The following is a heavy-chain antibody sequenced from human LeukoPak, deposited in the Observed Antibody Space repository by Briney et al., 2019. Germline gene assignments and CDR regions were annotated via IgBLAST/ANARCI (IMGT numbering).Heavy chain of an antibody. CDR3: ARGPSSTLYYYYYMDV. J-gene: IGHJ6*03. D-gene: IGHD6-6*01. CDR2: INHSGST. CDR1: GGAFSGYY. Sequence: SETLSLTCAVYGGAFSGYYWSWIRQPPGKGLEWIGEINHSGSTNYNPSLKSRVTISVDTSKNQFSLNLSSVTAADTAVYYCARGPSSTLYYYYYMDVWGKGTTVTVSS. V-gene: IGHV4-34*01.